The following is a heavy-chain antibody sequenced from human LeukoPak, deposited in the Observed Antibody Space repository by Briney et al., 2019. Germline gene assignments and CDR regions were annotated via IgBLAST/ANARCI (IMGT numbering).Heavy chain of an antibody. V-gene: IGHV3-15*01. Sequence: PGGSLRLSCAASGFTFSNAWMSWVRQAPGKGLEWVGRIKSKTDGGTTDYAAPVKGRFTISRDDSKNTLYLQMNSLKTEDTAVYYCTSYFGYCSGGSCFNVLFQHWGQGTLVTVSS. CDR3: TSYFGYCSGGSCFNVLFQH. J-gene: IGHJ1*01. D-gene: IGHD2-15*01. CDR2: IKSKTDGGTT. CDR1: GFTFSNAW.